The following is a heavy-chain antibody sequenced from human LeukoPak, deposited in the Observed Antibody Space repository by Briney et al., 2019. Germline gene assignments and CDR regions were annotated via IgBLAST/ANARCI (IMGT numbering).Heavy chain of an antibody. CDR1: GGTFSSYA. CDR3: AASPSGSYVSEYFQH. CDR2: IIPILGIA. D-gene: IGHD1-26*01. J-gene: IGHJ1*01. V-gene: IGHV1-69*04. Sequence: GASVKVSCKASGGTFSSYAISWVRRAPGQGLEWMGRIIPILGIANYAQKFQGRVTITADKSTSTAYMELSSLRSEDTAVYYCAASPSGSYVSEYFQHWGQGTLVTVSS.